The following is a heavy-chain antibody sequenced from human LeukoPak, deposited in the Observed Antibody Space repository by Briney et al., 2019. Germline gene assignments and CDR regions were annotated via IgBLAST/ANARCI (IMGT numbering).Heavy chain of an antibody. V-gene: IGHV1-2*02. D-gene: IGHD3-16*01. CDR2: INPKNGGT. J-gene: IGHJ4*02. CDR3: VRDHYVSGNYVRDDY. CDR1: GYTFTGYY. Sequence: ASVKVSCKASGYTFTGYYMHWVRQAPGQGLEWMGWINPKNGGTNYAQKFQGRVTMTRDTSISAAYMVLSRLRSDDTAVYYCVRDHYVSGNYVRDDYWGQGTLVTVSS.